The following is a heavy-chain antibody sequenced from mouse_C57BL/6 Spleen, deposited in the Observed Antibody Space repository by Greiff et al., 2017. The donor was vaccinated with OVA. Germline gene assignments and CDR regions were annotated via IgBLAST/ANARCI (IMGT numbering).Heavy chain of an antibody. CDR1: GYSFTGYF. V-gene: IGHV1-20*01. Sequence: VQLQQSGPELVKPGDSVKISCKASGYSFTGYFMNWVMQSHGKSLEWIGSINPYNGDTFYNQKFKGKATLTVDKSSSTAHMELRSLTSEDSAVYYCARKGDGPWFAYWGQGTLVTVSA. CDR3: ARKGDGPWFAY. D-gene: IGHD2-3*01. J-gene: IGHJ3*01. CDR2: INPYNGDT.